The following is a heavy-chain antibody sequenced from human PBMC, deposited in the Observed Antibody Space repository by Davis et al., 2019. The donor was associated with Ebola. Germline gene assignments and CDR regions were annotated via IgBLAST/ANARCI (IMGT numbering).Heavy chain of an antibody. CDR1: GYTFNSHG. J-gene: IGHJ4*02. D-gene: IGHD2-15*01. CDR3: ARVRVAATHDY. CDR2: ISAYNGHT. V-gene: IGHV1-18*01. Sequence: ASVKVSCKASGYTFNSHGISWVRQAPGQGLEWMAWISAYNGHTNYAQKLQGRVTMTTDTSTSTAYMELRSLRSDDTAVYYCARVRVAATHDYWGQGTLVTVSS.